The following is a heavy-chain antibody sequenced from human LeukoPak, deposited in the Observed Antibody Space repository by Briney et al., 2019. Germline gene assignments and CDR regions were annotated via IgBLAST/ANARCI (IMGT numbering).Heavy chain of an antibody. Sequence: GGSLRLSCAASGFTFSTYGMHWVRQAPGKGLEWVAVISYDGSNKYFGDSVNGRFTISRDNSKNTVYLQMNSLRVEDTAVYYCAKYYDGTDYYYPLDYFDYWGQGTLVTVSS. V-gene: IGHV3-30*18. CDR2: ISYDGSNK. J-gene: IGHJ4*02. CDR3: AKYYDGTDYYYPLDYFDY. CDR1: GFTFSTYG. D-gene: IGHD3-22*01.